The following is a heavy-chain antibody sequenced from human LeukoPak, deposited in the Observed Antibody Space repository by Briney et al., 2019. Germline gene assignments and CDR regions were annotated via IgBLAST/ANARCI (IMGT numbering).Heavy chain of an antibody. CDR3: ARDWKFFDY. CDR2: TSYDGSNK. J-gene: IGHJ4*02. D-gene: IGHD1-1*01. CDR1: GSIFSHYA. Sequence: GGSLRLSCAASGSIFSHYAIHWVRQAPGKGLEWVAGTSYDGSNKYYADSVKGRFTISRDNSGNTLSLQMNSLRGEDTAVYYCARDWKFFDYWGQGTLVTVSS. V-gene: IGHV3-30*03.